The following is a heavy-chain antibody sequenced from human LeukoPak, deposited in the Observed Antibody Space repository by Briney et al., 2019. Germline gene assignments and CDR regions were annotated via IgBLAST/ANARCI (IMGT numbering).Heavy chain of an antibody. CDR1: GGSFTGYY. V-gene: IGHV4-34*01. Sequence: PETPSLTCAVYGGSFTGYYWSGIRQHPEKRLEWLREINHSVSTNYNPYIQSRVTISVDTAKTQFSLMCRSVTAAGTAVYYCARGRSSGGSCYLGYFQHWGQGTLVPGST. J-gene: IGHJ1*01. D-gene: IGHD2-15*01. CDR3: ARGRSSGGSCYLGYFQH. CDR2: INHSVST.